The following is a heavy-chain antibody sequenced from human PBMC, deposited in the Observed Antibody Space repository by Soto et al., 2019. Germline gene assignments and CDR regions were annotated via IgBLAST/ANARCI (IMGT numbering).Heavy chain of an antibody. CDR2: IISDSSYI. D-gene: IGHD1-7*01. CDR3: TRKLTGTNPLDY. V-gene: IGHV3-21*01. J-gene: IGHJ4*02. Sequence: GGSLRLSCAASGFTFSTYSLNWVRQAPGKGLEWVSSIISDSSYIYYADSVKGRFTISRDNAKDSLYLQMNSLRAEDTAVYYCTRKLTGTNPLDYWGQGTLVTVSS. CDR1: GFTFSTYS.